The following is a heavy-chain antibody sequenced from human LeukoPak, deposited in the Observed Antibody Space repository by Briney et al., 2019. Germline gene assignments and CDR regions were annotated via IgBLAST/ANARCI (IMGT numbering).Heavy chain of an antibody. Sequence: SQTLSLTCTVSGDSISSGDYYWSWIRQPAGKGLEWIGRISSSGSTNYNPSLKSRVTISVDKSKNQFSLKLSSVTAADTAVYYCARDRGNGNWFDPWGQGTLVTVSS. V-gene: IGHV4-61*02. CDR3: ARDRGNGNWFDP. D-gene: IGHD4-23*01. CDR1: GDSISSGDYY. J-gene: IGHJ5*02. CDR2: ISSSGST.